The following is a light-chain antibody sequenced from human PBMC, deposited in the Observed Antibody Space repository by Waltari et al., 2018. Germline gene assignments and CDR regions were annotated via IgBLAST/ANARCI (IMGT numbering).Light chain of an antibody. V-gene: IGLV2-23*02. Sequence: QSALTQPASVSGSPEQSITISCTGTSSDVGSYNLVSWYQQHPGKAPKLMISEVNERPSWVSMPRSGSKAGNTASLTIFELQAEDEADYYCCSYAGSNTGLFGGGTKLTVL. CDR3: CSYAGSNTGL. CDR2: EVN. J-gene: IGLJ2*01. CDR1: SSDVGSYNL.